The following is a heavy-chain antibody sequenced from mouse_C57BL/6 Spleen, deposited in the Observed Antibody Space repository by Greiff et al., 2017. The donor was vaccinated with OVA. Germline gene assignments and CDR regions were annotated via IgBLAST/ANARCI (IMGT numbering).Heavy chain of an antibody. CDR3: AREGDGYFDY. V-gene: IGHV1-61*01. CDR1: GYTFTSYW. CDR2: IYPSDSET. J-gene: IGHJ2*01. Sequence: QVQLQQPGAELVRPGSSVKLSCKASGYTFTSYWMDWVKQRPGQGLEWIGNIYPSDSETHYNQKFKDKATLTVDKSSSTAYMQLSSLTSEDSVVYYCAREGDGYFDYWGQGTTLTVSS. D-gene: IGHD2-3*01.